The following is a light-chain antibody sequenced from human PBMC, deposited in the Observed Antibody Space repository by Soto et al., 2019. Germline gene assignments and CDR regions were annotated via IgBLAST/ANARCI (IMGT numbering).Light chain of an antibody. CDR2: EVS. J-gene: IGLJ2*01. V-gene: IGLV2-23*02. CDR1: SSDVGSYNL. Sequence: QSVLTQPASVSGSPGQSITISCTGTSSDVGSYNLVSWYQQHPGKAPKLMMYEVSKRPSGVSNRFSGSKSGNTASLTISGLQAEDEADYYCCSYAGSSTFVFGGGTKLTVL. CDR3: CSYAGSSTFV.